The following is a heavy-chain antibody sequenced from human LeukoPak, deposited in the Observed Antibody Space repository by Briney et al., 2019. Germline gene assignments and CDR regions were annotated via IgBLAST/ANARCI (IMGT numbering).Heavy chain of an antibody. CDR2: FDPEDGET. Sequence: ASVKVSCKVSGYTLTELSMRWVRQAPGKGLEWMGGFDPEDGETIYAQKFQGRVTMTEDTSTDTAYMELSSLRSEDTAVYYCATDGYGGNYHFDYWGQGTLVTVSS. V-gene: IGHV1-24*01. CDR1: GYTLTELS. CDR3: ATDGYGGNYHFDY. J-gene: IGHJ4*02. D-gene: IGHD4-23*01.